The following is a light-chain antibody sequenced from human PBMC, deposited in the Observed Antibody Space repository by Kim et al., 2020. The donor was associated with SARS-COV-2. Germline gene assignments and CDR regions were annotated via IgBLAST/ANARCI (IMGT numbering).Light chain of an antibody. J-gene: IGLJ3*02. CDR1: NIGSKN. CDR3: QVWDSSTAV. CDR2: RDT. Sequence: SYELTQPLSVSVALGQTARITCGGNNIGSKNVHWYQQKPGQDPVLVIFRDTNRPSGIPERFSGSNSGNTATLTISRAQAGDEADYYCQVWDSSTAVFGGGTQLTVL. V-gene: IGLV3-9*01.